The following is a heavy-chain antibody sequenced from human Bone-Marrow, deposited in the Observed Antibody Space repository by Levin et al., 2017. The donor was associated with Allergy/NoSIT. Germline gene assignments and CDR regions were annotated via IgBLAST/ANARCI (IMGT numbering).Heavy chain of an antibody. J-gene: IGHJ4*02. CDR1: GFTVSSNY. CDR3: AVSSWYGFRLDY. D-gene: IGHD6-13*01. CDR2: IYSGGST. Sequence: GGSLRLSCAASGFTVSSNYMSWVRQAPGKGLEWVSVIYSGGSTYYADSVKGRFTISRDNSKNTLYLQMNSLRAEDTAVYYCAVSSWYGFRLDYWGQGTLVTVSS. V-gene: IGHV3-53*01.